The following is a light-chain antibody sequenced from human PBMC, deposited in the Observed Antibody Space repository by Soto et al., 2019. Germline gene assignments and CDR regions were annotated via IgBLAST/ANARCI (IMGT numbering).Light chain of an antibody. V-gene: IGLV2-14*01. J-gene: IGLJ1*01. Sequence: QSVLTQPASVSGSPGQSITIYCTGTSGDVGGYKFVSWYQQHPGKAPKLMIYEVSNRPSGIPDRFSGSKSGTSATLGITGFQTGDEANYYCGSWDSSLSAYVFGTGTKVTVL. CDR1: SGDVGGYKF. CDR3: GSWDSSLSAYV. CDR2: EVS.